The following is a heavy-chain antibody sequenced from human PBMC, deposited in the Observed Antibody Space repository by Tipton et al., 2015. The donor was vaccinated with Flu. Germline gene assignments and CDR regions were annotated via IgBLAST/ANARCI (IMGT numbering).Heavy chain of an antibody. CDR2: ISSSGSTI. Sequence: SLRLSCAASGFTFSDDYMSWIRQAPGKGLEWISHISSSGSTINYADSVKGRFTISRDNAKNSLYLQMNSLRPEDTAVYYCARDHPPSITVLGEITDYFGMDVWDQGP. CDR3: ARDHPPSITVLGEITDYFGMDV. V-gene: IGHV3-11*01. J-gene: IGHJ6*02. D-gene: IGHD3-3*01. CDR1: GFTFSDDY.